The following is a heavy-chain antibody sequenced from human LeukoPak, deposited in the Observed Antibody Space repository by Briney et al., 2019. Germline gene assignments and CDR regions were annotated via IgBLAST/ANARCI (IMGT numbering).Heavy chain of an antibody. CDR3: AKCPSGVLRYFAPIDY. V-gene: IGHV3-30-3*02. CDR2: ISYDGRVK. Sequence: GGSLRLSCAASGFKFNSYAIHWVRQAPGKGLEWVAFISYDGRVKYFADSVKGRFTISRDNSKNTLYLQMDSLRAEDTAVYYCAKCPSGVLRYFAPIDYWGQGTLVTVSS. J-gene: IGHJ4*02. CDR1: GFKFNSYA. D-gene: IGHD3-9*01.